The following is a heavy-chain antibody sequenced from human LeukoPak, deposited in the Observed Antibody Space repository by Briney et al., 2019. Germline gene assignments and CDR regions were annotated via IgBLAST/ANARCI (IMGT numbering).Heavy chain of an antibody. D-gene: IGHD3-3*01. Sequence: SVKLSCTASGGTCSSYAISWVRQSPGHQLEWLGGIIPIFGTANHAQKTPGSATTTSEESTTTAYMMLSSLRSEDTAVYYCAREMVFGVVLDYYGLDVWGQGTTVTVSS. J-gene: IGHJ6*02. CDR2: IIPIFGTA. CDR1: GGTCSSYA. V-gene: IGHV1-69*01. CDR3: AREMVFGVVLDYYGLDV.